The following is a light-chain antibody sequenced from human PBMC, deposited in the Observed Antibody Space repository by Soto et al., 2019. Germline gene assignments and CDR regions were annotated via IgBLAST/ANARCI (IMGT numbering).Light chain of an antibody. Sequence: IQMTQSPSSLSASVGDRVTITCRASQSIGTYLHWYQQKPGKAPKLLIYAASNLQSGVPSRFSGSGSGTDCTLTMNSLQPEDFATYYCQQGYSTPCTFGQGTKVEIK. J-gene: IGKJ1*01. CDR2: AAS. CDR3: QQGYSTPCT. CDR1: QSIGTY. V-gene: IGKV1-39*01.